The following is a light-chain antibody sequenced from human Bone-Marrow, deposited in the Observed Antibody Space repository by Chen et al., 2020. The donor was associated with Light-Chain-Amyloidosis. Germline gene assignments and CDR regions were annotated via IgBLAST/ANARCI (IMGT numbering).Light chain of an antibody. CDR1: SSDVGGYNY. CDR2: EFS. Sequence: QSALTQPPSASGSPGQSVTISCTGTSSDVGGYNYVSWYQQHPGKAPKLMIYEFSKRPSGVPDRISGSKSGNTASLTVSGLQAEDEADYYCSSYAGSNNWVFGGGTKLTVL. V-gene: IGLV2-8*01. CDR3: SSYAGSNNWV. J-gene: IGLJ3*02.